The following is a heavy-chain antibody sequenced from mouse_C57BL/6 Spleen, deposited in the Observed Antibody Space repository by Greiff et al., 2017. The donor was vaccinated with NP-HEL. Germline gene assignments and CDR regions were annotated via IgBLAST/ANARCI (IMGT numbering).Heavy chain of an antibody. Sequence: QVQLKESGAELVKPGASVKMSCKASGYTFPSYWITWVKQRPGQGLEWIGDIYPGSGSTNYNEKFKSKATLTVDTSSSTAYMQLSSLTSEDSAVYYCARNGPDYWGQGTTLTVSS. J-gene: IGHJ2*01. V-gene: IGHV1-55*01. CDR2: IYPGSGST. CDR3: ARNGPDY. CDR1: GYTFPSYW.